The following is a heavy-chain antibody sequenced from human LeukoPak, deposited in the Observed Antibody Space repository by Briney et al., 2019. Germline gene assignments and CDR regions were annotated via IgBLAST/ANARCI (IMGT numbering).Heavy chain of an antibody. Sequence: ASVKVSCKASGYTFTSYGISGVRQAPGQGLEWMGWISAYNGNTNYTQKLQGRVTMPTHTSTSTAYMELRSLRSDDTAVYYCVQVREWVGMDVWGQGTTVTVSS. CDR1: GYTFTSYG. V-gene: IGHV1-18*01. CDR3: VQVREWVGMDV. D-gene: IGHD3-10*01. CDR2: ISAYNGNT. J-gene: IGHJ6*02.